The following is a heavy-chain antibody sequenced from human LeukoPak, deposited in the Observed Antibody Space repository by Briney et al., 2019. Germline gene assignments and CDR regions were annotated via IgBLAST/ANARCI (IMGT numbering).Heavy chain of an antibody. CDR1: GYSISSGYY. J-gene: IGHJ4*02. D-gene: IGHD2-21*02. CDR3: ARDGAYCGGDCYSDY. V-gene: IGHV4-38-2*02. Sequence: KSSETLSLTCTVSGYSISSGYYWGWIRQPPGKGLEWIGSIYHSGSTYYNPSLKSRVTISVDTSKNQFSLKLSSVTAADTAVYYCARDGAYCGGDCYSDYWGQGTLVTVSS. CDR2: IYHSGST.